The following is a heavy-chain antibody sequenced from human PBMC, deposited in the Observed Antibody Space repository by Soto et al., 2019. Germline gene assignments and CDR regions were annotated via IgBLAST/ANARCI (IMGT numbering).Heavy chain of an antibody. Sequence: GASVKVSCKASGGTFSSYAISWVRQAPGQGLEWMGGIIPIFGTANYAQKFQGRVTITADESTSTAYMELSSLRSEDTAVYYCARGNYYDSSGYPHPMGYWGQGTLVTVSS. D-gene: IGHD3-22*01. J-gene: IGHJ4*02. V-gene: IGHV1-69*13. CDR2: IIPIFGTA. CDR1: GGTFSSYA. CDR3: ARGNYYDSSGYPHPMGY.